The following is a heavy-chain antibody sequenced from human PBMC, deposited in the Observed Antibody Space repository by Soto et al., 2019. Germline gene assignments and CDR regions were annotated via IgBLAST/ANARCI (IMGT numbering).Heavy chain of an antibody. J-gene: IGHJ5*02. CDR2: IYYSGST. CDR1: GGSISSSSYY. CDR3: ARSPAYCTNGVCYGVWFDP. Sequence: SETLSLTCTVSGGSISSSSYYWGWIRQPPGKGLEWIGSIYYSGSTYYNPSLKSRVTISVDTSKNQFSLKLSSVTAADTAVYYCARSPAYCTNGVCYGVWFDPWGQGTLVTVSS. V-gene: IGHV4-39*01. D-gene: IGHD2-8*01.